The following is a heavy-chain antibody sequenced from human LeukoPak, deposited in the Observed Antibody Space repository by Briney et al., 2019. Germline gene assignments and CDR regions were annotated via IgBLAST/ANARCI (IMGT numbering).Heavy chain of an antibody. V-gene: IGHV3-20*04. Sequence: GGSLRLSCAASGFTFDDYGMSWVRQAPGKGLEWVSGINWNGGSTVYADSVKGRFTISRDNAKNSLYLQMNSLRAEDTALYYCARVLLYYYYMDVWGKGTTVAVSS. D-gene: IGHD2-21*01. CDR1: GFTFDDYG. CDR2: INWNGGST. J-gene: IGHJ6*03. CDR3: ARVLLYYYYMDV.